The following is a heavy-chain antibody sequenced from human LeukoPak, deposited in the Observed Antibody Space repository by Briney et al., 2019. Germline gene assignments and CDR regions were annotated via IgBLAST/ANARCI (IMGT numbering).Heavy chain of an antibody. Sequence: PSETLSLTCTVSGASISSNNYYWGWVRQPPGKGLEWIGNIYSSGSTYYNPSLKSRVTISVDTSKNQCSLKLRSVTAAGTAVYYCASLRERSYYARGFDYWGQGTLVTVSS. D-gene: IGHD1-26*01. CDR2: IYSSGST. CDR1: GASISSNNYY. V-gene: IGHV4-39*01. J-gene: IGHJ4*02. CDR3: ASLRERSYYARGFDY.